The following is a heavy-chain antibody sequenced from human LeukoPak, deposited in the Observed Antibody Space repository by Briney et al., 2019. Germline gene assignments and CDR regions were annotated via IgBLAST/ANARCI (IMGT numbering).Heavy chain of an antibody. CDR1: GGSISSYY. J-gene: IGHJ4*02. V-gene: IGHV4-59*01. CDR3: AIFRYSNYESGDY. CDR2: IYYSGST. D-gene: IGHD4-11*01. Sequence: SETLSLTCTVSGGSISSYYWSWIRQPPGKGLEWIGYIYYSGSTNYNPSLKSRVTISVDTSKNQFSLKLSSVTAADTAVYYCAIFRYSNYESGDYWGQGTLVTVSS.